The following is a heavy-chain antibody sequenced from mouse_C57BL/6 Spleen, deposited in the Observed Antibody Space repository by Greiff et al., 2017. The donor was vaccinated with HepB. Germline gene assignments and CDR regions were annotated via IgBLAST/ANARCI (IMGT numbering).Heavy chain of an antibody. Sequence: EVHLVESGGGLVQPKGSLKLSCAASGFSFNTYAMNWVRQAPGKGLEWVARIRSKSNNYATYYADSVKDRFTISRDDSESMLYLQMNNLKTEDTAMYYCVREAYSNYVLYAMDYWGQGTSVTVSS. D-gene: IGHD2-5*01. V-gene: IGHV10-1*01. CDR1: GFSFNTYA. J-gene: IGHJ4*01. CDR3: VREAYSNYVLYAMDY. CDR2: IRSKSNNYAT.